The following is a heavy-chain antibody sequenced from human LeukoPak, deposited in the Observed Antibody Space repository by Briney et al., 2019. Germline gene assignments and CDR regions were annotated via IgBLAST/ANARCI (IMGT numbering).Heavy chain of an antibody. D-gene: IGHD3-22*01. Sequence: EASVKVSCKASGYTFSNYYMHWVRQAPGQGLEWMGIINPSGGYTTYARKFQGRVTMTRDTSTSTVSMELSSLRSEDTAVYFCARQEDSSGYYYYYWGQGTLVTVSS. CDR2: INPSGGYT. CDR1: GYTFSNYY. J-gene: IGHJ4*02. V-gene: IGHV1-46*01. CDR3: ARQEDSSGYYYYY.